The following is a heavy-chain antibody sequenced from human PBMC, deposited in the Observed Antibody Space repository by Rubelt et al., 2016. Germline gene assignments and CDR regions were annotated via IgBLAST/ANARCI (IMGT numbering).Heavy chain of an antibody. CDR1: GYTFTSYD. V-gene: IGHV1-8*01. J-gene: IGHJ5*02. CDR2: MNPNSGDA. D-gene: IGHD4-23*01. CDR3: STRVGYGGSRYFDP. Sequence: QLQLVQSGAEVKKPGASVKVSCKASGYTFTSYDINWVRQATGQGLEWMGWMNPNSGDAGYAQKFQGRVTMTRDTSTNTDFMWLSSLRSEDMAISYWSTRVGYGGSRYFDPWGQGTLVTVSS.